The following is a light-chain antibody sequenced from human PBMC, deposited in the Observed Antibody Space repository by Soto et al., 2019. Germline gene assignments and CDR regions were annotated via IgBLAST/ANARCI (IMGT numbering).Light chain of an antibody. J-gene: IGKJ1*01. Sequence: EIVLTQSPATLSLSPGERATLSCRASQSVSTYLAWYQQKPGQAPRLLIYGASTRATGIPARFSGSGSGTEFTLIISSLQSEDFAIYYCQQYNKWPRTFGQGTKVDIK. CDR2: GAS. CDR3: QQYNKWPRT. CDR1: QSVSTY. V-gene: IGKV3-15*01.